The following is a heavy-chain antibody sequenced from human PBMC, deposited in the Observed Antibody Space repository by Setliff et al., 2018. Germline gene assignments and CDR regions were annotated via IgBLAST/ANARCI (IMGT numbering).Heavy chain of an antibody. Sequence: GGSLRLSCAASGLTFSTYRFHWVRQAPGKGLEWVAVLWDDGGNKYHADSVKGRFTISRDNSKNTLYLQMNSLRPEDTAVYYCARTCSGSGCYAGLESWGQGTPVTVSS. V-gene: IGHV3-33*08. CDR1: GLTFSTYR. D-gene: IGHD2-15*01. J-gene: IGHJ4*02. CDR3: ARTCSGSGCYAGLES. CDR2: LWDDGGNK.